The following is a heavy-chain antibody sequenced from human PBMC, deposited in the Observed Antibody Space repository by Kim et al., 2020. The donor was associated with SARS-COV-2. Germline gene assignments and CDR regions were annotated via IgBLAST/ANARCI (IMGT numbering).Heavy chain of an antibody. Sequence: GGSLRLSCAASGFTFSSYSMNWVRQAPGKGLEWVSYISSSSSAIYYADSVKGRFTISRDNAKNSLYLQMNSLRDEDTAVYYCARETSYDFWSGWAYWGQGTLVTVSS. J-gene: IGHJ4*02. CDR2: ISSSSSAI. D-gene: IGHD3-3*01. V-gene: IGHV3-48*02. CDR3: ARETSYDFWSGWAY. CDR1: GFTFSSYS.